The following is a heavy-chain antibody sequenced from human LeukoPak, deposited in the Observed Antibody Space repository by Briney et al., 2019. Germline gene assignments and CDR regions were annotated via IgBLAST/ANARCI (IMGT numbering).Heavy chain of an antibody. V-gene: IGHV1-2*02. CDR1: GYTFTGYY. CDR2: INPNSGGT. CDR3: ARSGYSSSSVFDY. D-gene: IGHD6-6*01. Sequence: ASVKVSCKASGYTFTGYYMHWVRQALGQGLEWMGWINPNSGGTNYAQKFQGRVTMTRDTSISTAYMELSRLRSDDTAVYYCARSGYSSSSVFDYWGQGTLVTVSS. J-gene: IGHJ4*02.